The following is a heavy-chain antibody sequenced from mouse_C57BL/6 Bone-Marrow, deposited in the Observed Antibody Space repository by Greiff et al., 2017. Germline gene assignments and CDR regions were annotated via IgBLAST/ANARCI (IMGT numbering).Heavy chain of an antibody. CDR1: GYTFTSYW. CDR2: FDPSDSYT. CDR3: ARGGVYYWAMDY. Sequence: VQLQQPGAELVMPGASVKLSCKASGYTFTSYWMHWVKQRPGQGLEWIGEFDPSDSYTNYNQKFKGKSTLTVDKSSSTAYMQLSSLTSEDSAVYYYARGGVYYWAMDYWGQGTSVTVSS. J-gene: IGHJ4*01. V-gene: IGHV1-69*01.